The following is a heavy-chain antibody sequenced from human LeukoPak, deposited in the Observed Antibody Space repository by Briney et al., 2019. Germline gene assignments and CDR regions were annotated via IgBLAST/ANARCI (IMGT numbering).Heavy chain of an antibody. CDR2: INAGNGST. Sequence: ASVKVSCKASGYTFTSYAMHWVRQAPGQRLEWMGWINAGNGSTKYSQKFQGRVTITRDTSASTAYMELSSLRSEDTAVYYCARVESGNAKGAFDIWGQGTMVTVSS. D-gene: IGHD1-1*01. CDR3: ARVESGNAKGAFDI. J-gene: IGHJ3*02. V-gene: IGHV1-3*01. CDR1: GYTFTSYA.